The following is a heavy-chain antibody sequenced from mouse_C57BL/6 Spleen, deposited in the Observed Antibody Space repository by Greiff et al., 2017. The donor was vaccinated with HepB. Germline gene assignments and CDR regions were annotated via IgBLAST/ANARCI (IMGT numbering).Heavy chain of an antibody. CDR1: GFSLTSYG. Sequence: QVQLQQSGPGLVQPSQSLSITCTVSGFSLTSYGVHWVRQSPGKGLEWLGVIWRGGSTDYNAAFMSRLSITKDNSKSQVFFKMNSLQADDTAIYYCAKNNDYGSRRNYYAMGYWGQGTSVTVSS. J-gene: IGHJ4*01. D-gene: IGHD1-1*01. V-gene: IGHV2-5*01. CDR2: IWRGGST. CDR3: AKNNDYGSRRNYYAMGY.